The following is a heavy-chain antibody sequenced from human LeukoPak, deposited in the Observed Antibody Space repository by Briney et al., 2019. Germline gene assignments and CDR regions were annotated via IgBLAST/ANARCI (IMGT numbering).Heavy chain of an antibody. CDR2: ISGNGGNT. V-gene: IGHV3-23*01. J-gene: IGHJ4*02. CDR1: GFTFSRFA. Sequence: GGSLRLSCAASGFTFSRFALTWVRQAPGEGLEWVSFISGNGGNTYYADSVKGRFTISRDNSKKTLYLQMNSLRAEDTAVYYCAKTSRDFTLYYFYYFGQGTLLTVSS. CDR3: AKTSRDFTLYYFYY. D-gene: IGHD2-21*02.